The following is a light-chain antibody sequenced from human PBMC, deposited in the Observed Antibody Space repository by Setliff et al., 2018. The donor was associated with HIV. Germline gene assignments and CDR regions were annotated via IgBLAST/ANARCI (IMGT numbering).Light chain of an antibody. CDR2: DTN. Sequence: QAVVTQEPSLTVSPGGTVTLTCGSSTGTVTSGHYPYWFQQKPGQAPKTLIYDTNNKHSWTPARFSGSLLGGKAALTLSGAQPEDEADYYCLLSYNGDVGFGGGTQLTVL. CDR1: TGTVTSGHY. J-gene: IGLJ2*01. V-gene: IGLV7-46*01. CDR3: LLSYNGDVG.